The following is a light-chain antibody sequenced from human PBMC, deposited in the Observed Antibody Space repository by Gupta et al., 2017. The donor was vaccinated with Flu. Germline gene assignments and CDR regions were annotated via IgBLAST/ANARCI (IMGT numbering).Light chain of an antibody. J-gene: IGLJ3*02. CDR3: SAWDDSLNGYV. Sequence: QSVLTQPPSASGTPGQMVTISCSGSSSNIGNNYVYWYQHLPGMAPKVVIYSNEQRPSGVSDRFTGSKSGTSASLAINRLQSEDEADYYCSAWDDSLNGYVFGGGTKLTVL. CDR1: SSNIGNNY. CDR2: SNE. V-gene: IGLV1-47*02.